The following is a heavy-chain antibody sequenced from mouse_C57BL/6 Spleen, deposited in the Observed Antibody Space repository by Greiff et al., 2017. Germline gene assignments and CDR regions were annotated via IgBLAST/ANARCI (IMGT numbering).Heavy chain of an antibody. Sequence: EVKLVESEGGLVQPGSSMKLSCTASGFTFSDYYMAWVRQVPEKGLEWVANINYDGSSTYYLDSLKSRFIISRDNAKNILYLQMSSLKSEDTATYYCAREPDYYGSSYCAYWGQGTLVTVSA. V-gene: IGHV5-16*01. CDR2: INYDGSST. D-gene: IGHD1-1*01. CDR1: GFTFSDYY. J-gene: IGHJ3*01. CDR3: AREPDYYGSSYCAY.